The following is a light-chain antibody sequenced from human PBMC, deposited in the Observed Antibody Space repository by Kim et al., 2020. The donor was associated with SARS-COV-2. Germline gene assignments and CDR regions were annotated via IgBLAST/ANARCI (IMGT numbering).Light chain of an antibody. V-gene: IGKV1-27*01. J-gene: IGKJ1*01. CDR3: QNYNGAPWT. CDR1: QGISNY. Sequence: ACVGDRVTITCRASQGISNYLAWYQQKPGKVPKLLIYAASALQSGVPSRFSGSGSETDFTLTISSLQPEDVATYYCQNYNGAPWTFGQGTKVDIK. CDR2: AAS.